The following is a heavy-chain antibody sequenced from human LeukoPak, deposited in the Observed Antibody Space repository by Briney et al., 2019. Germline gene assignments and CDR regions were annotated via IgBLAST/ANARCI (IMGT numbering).Heavy chain of an antibody. Sequence: PGGSLRLSCAASGFTFSSYGMHWVRQAPGKGLEWVAVIWYDGSNKYYADSVKGRFTISRDNSKNTMYLQMNRLRAEDTAVYYCARDLSEGYYFDYWGQGTLVIVSS. CDR3: ARDLSEGYYFDY. J-gene: IGHJ4*02. V-gene: IGHV3-33*01. CDR1: GFTFSSYG. CDR2: IWYDGSNK.